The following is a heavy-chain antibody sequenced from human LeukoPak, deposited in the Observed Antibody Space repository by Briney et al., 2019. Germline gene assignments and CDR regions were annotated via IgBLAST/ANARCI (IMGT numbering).Heavy chain of an antibody. D-gene: IGHD3-22*01. CDR2: IIPIFGTA. Sequence: SVKVSCKASGGTFSSYAISWVRQAPGQGPEWMGGIIPIFGTANYAQKFQGRVTITTDESTSTAYMELSSLRSEDTAVYYCAMGRYDSSGYEGAYFDYWGQGTLVTVSS. J-gene: IGHJ4*02. V-gene: IGHV1-69*05. CDR3: AMGRYDSSGYEGAYFDY. CDR1: GGTFSSYA.